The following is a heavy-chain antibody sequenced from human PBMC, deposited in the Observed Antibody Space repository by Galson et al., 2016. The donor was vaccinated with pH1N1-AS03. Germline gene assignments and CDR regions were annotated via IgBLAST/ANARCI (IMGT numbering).Heavy chain of an antibody. V-gene: IGHV5-10-1*01. D-gene: IGHD5-12*01. Sequence: QSGAEVKKPGESLRISCRGSGYSFTTYWVIWVRQMPGKGLEWMGRFDPSDSHTSYSPSFQGHVTFSADKSINTAYLQWSSLKSSDTAIYYCARGYSGFGFVYWGQGTLVTVSS. CDR1: GYSFTTYW. CDR3: ARGYSGFGFVY. J-gene: IGHJ4*02. CDR2: FDPSDSHT.